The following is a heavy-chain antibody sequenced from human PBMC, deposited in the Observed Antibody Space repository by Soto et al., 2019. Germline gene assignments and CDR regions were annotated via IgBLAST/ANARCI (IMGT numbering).Heavy chain of an antibody. V-gene: IGHV4-30-4*01. J-gene: IGHJ4*02. Sequence: SETLSLTCAVSGACVTSDDYYWSWIRQPPGKGLEWIGYIYHSGSTYYNPSLKSRVSISIDTSQNQFSLKLTSLTAVDTAVYSSATEPIFYYASSGYEGSFFDYWVQASRVTVS. CDR1: GACVTSDDYY. CDR2: IYHSGST. CDR3: ATEPIFYYASSGYEGSFFDY. D-gene: IGHD3-22*01.